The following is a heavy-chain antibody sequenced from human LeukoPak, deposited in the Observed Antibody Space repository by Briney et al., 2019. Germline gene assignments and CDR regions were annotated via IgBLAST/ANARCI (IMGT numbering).Heavy chain of an antibody. CDR1: GFTFSNYA. V-gene: IGHV3-66*01. CDR2: IYSGGST. CDR3: ARASAAGTYYYYYMDV. D-gene: IGHD6-13*01. J-gene: IGHJ6*03. Sequence: GGSLRLSCAASGFTFSNYAMTWVRQAPGKGLEWVSVIYSGGSTYYADSVKGRFTISRDNSKNTLYLQMNSLRAEDTAVYYCARASAAGTYYYYYMDVWGKGTTVTVSS.